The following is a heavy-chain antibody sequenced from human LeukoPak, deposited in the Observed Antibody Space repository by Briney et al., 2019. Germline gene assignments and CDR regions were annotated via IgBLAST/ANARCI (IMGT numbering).Heavy chain of an antibody. Sequence: PSETLSLTCAVSGGSISSSNWWSWVCQPPGKGLEWIGEIYHSGSTNYNPSLKSRVTMSVDKSKNQFSLKLSSVTAADTAVYYCARRRNSSGWWGWFDPWGQGTLVTVSS. CDR1: GGSISSSNW. V-gene: IGHV4-4*02. CDR3: ARRRNSSGWWGWFDP. D-gene: IGHD6-19*01. CDR2: IYHSGST. J-gene: IGHJ5*02.